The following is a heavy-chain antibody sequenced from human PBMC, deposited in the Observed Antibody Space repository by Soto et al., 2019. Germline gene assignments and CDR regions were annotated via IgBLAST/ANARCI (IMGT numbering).Heavy chain of an antibody. J-gene: IGHJ4*02. V-gene: IGHV3-64D*06. Sequence: PGGSLRLSCSASGFTFSDYAMHWVRQSPGKGLEHFSLINRDGTFTFYADSVKGRFTIARDNSKNTLYLQMNSLGGDDTAVYYCGKVSTYYYDSTFDFWGQGTLVTVSS. CDR1: GFTFSDYA. D-gene: IGHD3-22*01. CDR3: GKVSTYYYDSTFDF. CDR2: INRDGTFT.